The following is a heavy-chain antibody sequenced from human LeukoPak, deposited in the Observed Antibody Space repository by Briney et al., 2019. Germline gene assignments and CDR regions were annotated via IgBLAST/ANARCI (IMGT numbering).Heavy chain of an antibody. CDR3: ARRYDFWSGYYTKGAFDI. Sequence: PSETLSLTCTVSGGSISSGGYYWSWIRQHPGKGLEWIGFIYYSGSTNYNPSLKSRVTISVDTSKNQFSLKLSSVTAADTAVYYCARRYDFWSGYYTKGAFDIWGQGTMVTVSS. V-gene: IGHV4-61*08. CDR1: GGSISSGGYY. J-gene: IGHJ3*02. D-gene: IGHD3-3*01. CDR2: IYYSGST.